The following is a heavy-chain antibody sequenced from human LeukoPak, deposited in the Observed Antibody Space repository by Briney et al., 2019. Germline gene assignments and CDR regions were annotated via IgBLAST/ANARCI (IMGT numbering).Heavy chain of an antibody. J-gene: IGHJ4*02. CDR2: IYHSGST. V-gene: IGHV4-4*02. Sequence: SGTLSLTCAVSGGSISSSNWWSWVRQPPGKGLEWIGEIYHSGSTNYNPSLKSRVTISVDKSKNQFSLKLSSVTAAHTAMYYCARLRGGVAGKALDYWGQGTLVTVSS. CDR1: GGSISSSNW. CDR3: ARLRGGVAGKALDY. D-gene: IGHD6-19*01.